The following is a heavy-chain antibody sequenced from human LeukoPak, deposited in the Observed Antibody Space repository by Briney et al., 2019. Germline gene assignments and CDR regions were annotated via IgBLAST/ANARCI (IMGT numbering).Heavy chain of an antibody. J-gene: IGHJ4*02. V-gene: IGHV3-64D*06. CDR2: ISSNGGST. Sequence: PGGSLRLSCSASGFTFSSYAMHWVRQAPGEGLEYVSAISSNGGSTYYADSVKGRFTISRDNSKNTLYLQTSSLRAEDTAVYYCVKGEGSGWYSYFDYWGQGTLVTVSS. CDR3: VKGEGSGWYSYFDY. D-gene: IGHD6-19*01. CDR1: GFTFSSYA.